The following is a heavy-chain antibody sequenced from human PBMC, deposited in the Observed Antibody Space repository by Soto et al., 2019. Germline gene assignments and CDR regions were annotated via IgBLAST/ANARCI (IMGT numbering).Heavy chain of an antibody. J-gene: IGHJ6*03. CDR1: GFTFSSYA. CDR3: AKVPGWNSGYDMDV. D-gene: IGHD1-26*01. V-gene: IGHV3-23*01. CDR2: ISGSGGST. Sequence: PGGSLRLSCAASGFTFSSYAMSWVRQAPGKGLEWVSAISGSGGSTYYADSVKGRFTISRDNSKNTLYLQMNSLRAEDTAVYYCAKVPGWNSGYDMDVWGKGTTVTVSS.